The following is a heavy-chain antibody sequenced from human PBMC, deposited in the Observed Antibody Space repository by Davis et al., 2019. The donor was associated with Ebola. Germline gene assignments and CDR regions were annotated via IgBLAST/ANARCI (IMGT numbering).Heavy chain of an antibody. D-gene: IGHD3-22*01. CDR3: ASQRTYYYDSSGYYLRRTFDY. Sequence: SETLSLTCAVSDASISSYYWSWIRQPPGQGLEWIGYIYHSETTNYNPSLKSRVTISVDTSKNQFSLKLSSVTAADTAVYYCASQRTYYYDSSGYYLRRTFDYWGQGTLVTVSS. CDR1: DASISSYY. CDR2: IYHSETT. J-gene: IGHJ4*02. V-gene: IGHV4-59*08.